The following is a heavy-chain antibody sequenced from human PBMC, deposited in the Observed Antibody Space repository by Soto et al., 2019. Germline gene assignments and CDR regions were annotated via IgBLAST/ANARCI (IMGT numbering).Heavy chain of an antibody. CDR3: AKSASRRMSRMDV. V-gene: IGHV3-23*01. Sequence: GGSLRLSCVGSGFTFKNHAMNWVRQAPGKGLEWVSSLSGSGTTPYYADSVKGRFTVSRDNSKDTLYLQMNSLRAEDTAVYYCAKSASRRMSRMDVWGQGTMVTVSS. J-gene: IGHJ6*02. D-gene: IGHD2-8*01. CDR2: LSGSGTTP. CDR1: GFTFKNHA.